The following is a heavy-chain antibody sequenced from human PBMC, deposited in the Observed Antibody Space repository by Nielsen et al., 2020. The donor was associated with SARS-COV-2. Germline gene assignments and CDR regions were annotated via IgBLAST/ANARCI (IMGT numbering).Heavy chain of an antibody. CDR3: ARDRDYYDSSDFDY. J-gene: IGHJ4*02. CDR2: ISYDGSNK. V-gene: IGHV3-30*03. D-gene: IGHD3-22*01. CDR1: GFTFSSYG. Sequence: GESLKISCAASGFTFSSYGMHWVRQAPGKGLEWVAVISYDGSNKYYADSVKGRFTISRDNSKNTLYLQMNSLRAEDTAVYYCARDRDYYDSSDFDYWGQGTLVTVSS.